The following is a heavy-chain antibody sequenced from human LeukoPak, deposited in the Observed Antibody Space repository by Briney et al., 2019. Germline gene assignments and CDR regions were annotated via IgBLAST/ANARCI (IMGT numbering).Heavy chain of an antibody. V-gene: IGHV4-34*01. D-gene: IGHD2-8*01. CDR2: INHNGST. CDR3: ARGGSTMVYAPSYNWFDP. Sequence: SEALSLTCAVYGGSFSGYYWSWIRQPPGKGLEWIGEINHNGSTNYNPSLKSRVTISVDTSKNQFSLKLSPVTAADTAVYYCARGGSTMVYAPSYNWFDPWGQGTLVTVSS. J-gene: IGHJ5*02. CDR1: GGSFSGYY.